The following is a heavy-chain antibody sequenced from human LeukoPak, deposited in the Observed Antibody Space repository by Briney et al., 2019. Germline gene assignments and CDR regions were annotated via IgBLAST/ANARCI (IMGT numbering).Heavy chain of an antibody. CDR3: AKAFVYCSGGSGYRGGFDY. CDR2: ISGSGGST. V-gene: IGHV3-23*01. Sequence: PGGSLRLSCAASGFTFSSYAMSWVRQAPGKGLEWVSGISGSGGSTYYADSVKGRFTISRDNSKNTLDLQMNSLRAEDTAVYYCAKAFVYCSGGSGYRGGFDYWGQGTLVTVSS. CDR1: GFTFSSYA. J-gene: IGHJ4*02. D-gene: IGHD2-15*01.